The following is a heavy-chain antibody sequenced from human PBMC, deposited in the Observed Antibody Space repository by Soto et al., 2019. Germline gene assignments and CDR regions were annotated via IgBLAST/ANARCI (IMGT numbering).Heavy chain of an antibody. CDR3: VRRVSGNYDC. V-gene: IGHV3-64*01. CDR2: ISSNGGTT. Sequence: EVPLAESGGGMVQPGGSLRLSCVASGFTFSSYDMHWVRQAPGKGLEYVSSISSNGGTTYYGNSVKGRFTITRDNSNNTLYLQMGGLRAEDIAVYYCVRRVSGNYDCWGQGNLVTVSS. CDR1: GFTFSSYD. D-gene: IGHD1-7*01. J-gene: IGHJ4*02.